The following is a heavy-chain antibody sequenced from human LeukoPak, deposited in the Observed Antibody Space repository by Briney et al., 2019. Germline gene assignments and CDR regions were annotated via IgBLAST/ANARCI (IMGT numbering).Heavy chain of an antibody. Sequence: ASVKVSCKASGYTFTGYYMHWVRQAPGQGLEWMGWINPDGGGTEFEQKFQDRVTVTRDTSTSTAYLEISGLTFDDTAVYYCARPPTREAEGFDIWGQGTMVIVSS. CDR1: GYTFTGYY. V-gene: IGHV1-2*02. D-gene: IGHD1-26*01. CDR2: INPDGGGT. J-gene: IGHJ3*02. CDR3: ARPPTREAEGFDI.